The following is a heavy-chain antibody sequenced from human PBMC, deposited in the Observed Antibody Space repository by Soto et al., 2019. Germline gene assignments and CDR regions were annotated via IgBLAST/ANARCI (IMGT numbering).Heavy chain of an antibody. J-gene: IGHJ3*02. Sequence: HPGGSLRLSCAASGFTFSSYAMHWVRQTPGKGLEWVAVISYDGSNKYYADSVKGRFTISRDNSKNTLYLQMNSLRAEDTAVYYCARMDMTTVTTDAFDIWGQGTMVTVSS. CDR1: GFTFSSYA. V-gene: IGHV3-30-3*01. CDR2: ISYDGSNK. CDR3: ARMDMTTVTTDAFDI. D-gene: IGHD4-17*01.